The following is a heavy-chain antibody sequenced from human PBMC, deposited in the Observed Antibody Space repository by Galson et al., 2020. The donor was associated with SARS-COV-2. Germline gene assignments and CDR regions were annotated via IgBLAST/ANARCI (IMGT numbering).Heavy chain of an antibody. Sequence: ASVKVSCKVSGYTLTELSMHWVRQAPGKGLEWMGGFDPEDGETIYAQKFQGRVTMTEDTSTDTAYMELSSLRSEDTAVYYCATDSKLVQLERCFSSLYAFDIWGQGTMVTVSS. J-gene: IGHJ3*02. D-gene: IGHD1-1*01. CDR1: GYTLTELS. V-gene: IGHV1-24*01. CDR3: ATDSKLVQLERCFSSLYAFDI. CDR2: FDPEDGET.